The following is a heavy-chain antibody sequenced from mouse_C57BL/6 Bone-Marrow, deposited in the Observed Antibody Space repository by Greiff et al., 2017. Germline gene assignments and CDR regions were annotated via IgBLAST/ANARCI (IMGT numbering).Heavy chain of an antibody. Sequence: QVQLQQSGAELARPGASVKMSCKASGYTFTSYTMHWVKQRPGQGLEWIGYINPSSGYTKYNQKFKDKATLTADKSSSTAYMQLSSLTSEDSAVYYCARGTVVAKGDWGQGTTLTVSS. CDR1: GYTFTSYT. J-gene: IGHJ2*01. V-gene: IGHV1-4*01. CDR3: ARGTVVAKGD. D-gene: IGHD1-1*01. CDR2: INPSSGYT.